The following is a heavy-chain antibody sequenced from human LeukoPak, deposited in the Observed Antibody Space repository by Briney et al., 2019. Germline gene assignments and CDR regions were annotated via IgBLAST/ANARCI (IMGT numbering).Heavy chain of an antibody. CDR1: GFTFSCYS. V-gene: IGHV3-21*01. CDR2: ISSSSSYI. Sequence: GGSLRLSCAASGFTFSCYSMNWVRQAPGKGLEWVSSISSSSSYIYYADSVKGRFTISRDNAKNSLYLQMNSLRAEDTAVYYCARSGGTGYRPNDYWGQGTLVTVSS. D-gene: IGHD3/OR15-3a*01. CDR3: ARSGGTGYRPNDY. J-gene: IGHJ4*02.